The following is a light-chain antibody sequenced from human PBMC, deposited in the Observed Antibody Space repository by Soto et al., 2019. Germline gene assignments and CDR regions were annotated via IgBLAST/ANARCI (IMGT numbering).Light chain of an antibody. CDR3: QQYAGPPTT. V-gene: IGKV3-20*01. CDR2: GVS. Sequence: DIVLTQSPGTLSLSPGERATLSCTXSQSVSGNYLSWYQQKPGQAPRLIIYGVSGRATGIPDRFSGGGSGTDFTLTISRLEPEDVAVYFCQQYAGPPTTFGQGTRLEIK. CDR1: QSVSGNY. J-gene: IGKJ5*01.